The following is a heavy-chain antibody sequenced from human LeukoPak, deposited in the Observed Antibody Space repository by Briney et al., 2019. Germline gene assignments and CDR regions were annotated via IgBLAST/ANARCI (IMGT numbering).Heavy chain of an antibody. D-gene: IGHD3-10*01. Sequence: GGSLKLSCAASGFTFSSYWMSWVRQAPGKGLEWVANIKQDGSEKYYVDSVKGRFTISRDNAKNSLYLQMNSLRAEDTAVYYCARVAMVRGVKRYFDYWGQGTLVTVSS. J-gene: IGHJ4*02. CDR2: IKQDGSEK. CDR1: GFTFSSYW. V-gene: IGHV3-7*01. CDR3: ARVAMVRGVKRYFDY.